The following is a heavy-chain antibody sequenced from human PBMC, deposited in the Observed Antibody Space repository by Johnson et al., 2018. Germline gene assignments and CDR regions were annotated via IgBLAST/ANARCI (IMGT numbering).Heavy chain of an antibody. CDR3: ARGNVRSFDI. V-gene: IGHV1-8*01. Sequence: QVQLVQSGAEVKKXGASVKVXCRASGYTFTVYDFNWVRQATGQGLEWMGYMNPNSGNTGYAQKYQGRVTMTRDTSIKTAYMELSSLRSEDTAVYYCARGNVRSFDIWGQGTMVIVSS. J-gene: IGHJ3*02. CDR1: GYTFTVYD. D-gene: IGHD2/OR15-2a*01. CDR2: MNPNSGNT.